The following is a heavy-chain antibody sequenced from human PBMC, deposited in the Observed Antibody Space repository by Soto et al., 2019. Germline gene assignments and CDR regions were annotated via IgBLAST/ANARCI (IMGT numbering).Heavy chain of an antibody. J-gene: IGHJ6*02. CDR2: IYYSGST. Sequence: QVQLQESGPGLVKPSETLSLTCTVSGGSISSYYWSWIRQPPGKGLEWIGYIYYSGSTNYNPSLTSPATISVDTSKNQFSLKLSSVTAADTAVYYCARVGRDYGDSIYYYGMDVWGQGTTVTVSS. CDR3: ARVGRDYGDSIYYYGMDV. V-gene: IGHV4-59*01. CDR1: GGSISSYY. D-gene: IGHD4-17*01.